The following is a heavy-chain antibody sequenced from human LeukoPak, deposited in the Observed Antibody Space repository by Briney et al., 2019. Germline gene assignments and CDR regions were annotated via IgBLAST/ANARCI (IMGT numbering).Heavy chain of an antibody. V-gene: IGHV1-18*01. CDR2: ISPYNGQT. D-gene: IGHD1-1*01. CDR3: ARDHTGETFLDAFDI. Sequence: ASVKVPCKSSGYAFTVHGISWVRQAPGQGLEWMGWISPYNGQTKFAQKFQGRVTLTIDTYRSIVYMEVKSLRSDDTAVYYCARDHTGETFLDAFDIWGQGTMVTVAS. J-gene: IGHJ3*02. CDR1: GYAFTVHG.